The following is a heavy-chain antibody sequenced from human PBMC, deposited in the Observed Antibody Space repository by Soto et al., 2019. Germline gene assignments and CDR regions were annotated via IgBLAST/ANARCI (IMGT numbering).Heavy chain of an antibody. CDR1: GGSISSYY. CDR3: ARGFGYGDYVGNAFDI. Sequence: SETLSLTRTVSGGSISSYYWSWIRQPPGKGLEWIGYIYYSGSTNYNPSLKSRVTISVDTSKNQFSLKLSSVTAADTAVYYCARGFGYGDYVGNAFDIWGQGTMVTVSS. J-gene: IGHJ3*02. CDR2: IYYSGST. D-gene: IGHD4-17*01. V-gene: IGHV4-59*01.